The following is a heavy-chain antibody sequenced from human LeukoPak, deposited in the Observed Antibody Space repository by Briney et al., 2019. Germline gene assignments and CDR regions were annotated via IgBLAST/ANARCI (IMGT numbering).Heavy chain of an antibody. CDR2: IKKDGSEE. Sequence: GGSLRLSCAASGFTSSDYWMTWVRQAPGKGPEWVANIKKDGSEEHYVDSVKGRFTVSRDNAQNSLFLQMNSLRVEDTAVYYCATYKNWVAGDVWGQGTTVSVSS. CDR1: GFTSSDYW. J-gene: IGHJ6*02. V-gene: IGHV3-7*01. CDR3: ATYKNWVAGDV. D-gene: IGHD7-27*01.